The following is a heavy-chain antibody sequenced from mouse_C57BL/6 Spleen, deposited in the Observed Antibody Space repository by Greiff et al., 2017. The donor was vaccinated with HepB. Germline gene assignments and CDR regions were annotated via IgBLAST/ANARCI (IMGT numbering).Heavy chain of an antibody. CDR1: GYTFTDYY. J-gene: IGHJ3*01. CDR3: ARYGSSPAWFAY. CDR2: IYPGSGNT. V-gene: IGHV1-76*01. D-gene: IGHD1-1*01. Sequence: QVQLQQSGAELVRPGASVKLSCKASGYTFTDYYINWVKQRPGQGLEWIARIYPGSGNTYYNEKFKGKATLTAEKSSSTAYMQLSSLTSEDSAVYFCARYGSSPAWFAYWGQGTLVTVSA.